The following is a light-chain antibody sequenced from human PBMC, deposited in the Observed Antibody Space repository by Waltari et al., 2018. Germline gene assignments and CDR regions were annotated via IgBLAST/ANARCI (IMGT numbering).Light chain of an antibody. CDR3: AAWDDSLNGHWV. CDR1: TSNIGSNL. CDR2: RSD. Sequence: QSVLTQPPSASGTPGQRVTISCSGSTSNIGSNLVNWYQQLPGKAPKLLIYRSDQRPSGVPDRFSGSKSGTSASLAISGLQSEDGADYYCAAWDDSLNGHWVFGGGTKVTVL. V-gene: IGLV1-44*01. J-gene: IGLJ3*02.